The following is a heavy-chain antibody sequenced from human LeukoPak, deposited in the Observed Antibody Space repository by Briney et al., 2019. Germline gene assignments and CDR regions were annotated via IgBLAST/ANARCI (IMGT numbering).Heavy chain of an antibody. CDR1: GFSFGSYW. D-gene: IGHD1-26*01. Sequence: GGSLRLSCAGSGFSFGSYWMHWVRQAPGKGLVWGSRINGYGSDTSYADFVKGRFTISRDNAKNTVYLQVNSLRAEDTAAFYCTRGGSGTYGEFDYWGQGTLVTVSS. CDR3: TRGGSGTYGEFDY. J-gene: IGHJ4*02. V-gene: IGHV3-74*01. CDR2: INGYGSDT.